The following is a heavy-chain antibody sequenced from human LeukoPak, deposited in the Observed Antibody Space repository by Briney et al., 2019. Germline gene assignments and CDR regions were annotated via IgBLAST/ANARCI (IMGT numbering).Heavy chain of an antibody. CDR1: GSTFSTYS. J-gene: IGHJ5*02. CDR3: ARDLDIVVVPASWFYP. D-gene: IGHD2-2*03. V-gene: IGHV3-21*01. Sequence: GGSLRLSCAASGSTFSTYSMNWVRPAPGRGLEWVSSISSSSKYIYYADSVKGRFTISRDDAKNSLSLQMNSLRAEDTAVYYCARDLDIVVVPASWFYPWGQGTLVTVSS. CDR2: ISSSSKYI.